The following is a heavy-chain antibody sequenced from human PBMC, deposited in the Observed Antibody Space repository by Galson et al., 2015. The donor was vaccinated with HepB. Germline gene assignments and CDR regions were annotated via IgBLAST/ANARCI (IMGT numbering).Heavy chain of an antibody. Sequence: SVKVSCKASGYTFTSYAINWVRQAPGQGLEWMGWININTGNPTYAQGFTGRFVFSLDTSVSTAYLQISSLKAEDTAVYYCARDGLDYSNRFDYWGQGTLVTVSS. J-gene: IGHJ4*02. CDR1: GYTFTSYA. D-gene: IGHD4-11*01. V-gene: IGHV7-4-1*02. CDR3: ARDGLDYSNRFDY. CDR2: ININTGNP.